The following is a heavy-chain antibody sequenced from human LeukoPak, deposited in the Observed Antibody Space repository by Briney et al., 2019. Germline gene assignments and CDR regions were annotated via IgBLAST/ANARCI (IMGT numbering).Heavy chain of an antibody. CDR1: GGSISSSSYY. J-gene: IGHJ4*02. CDR3: ARDFIAAAGTDY. CDR2: ICYSGST. V-gene: IGHV4-39*01. Sequence: SETLSLTCTVSGGSISSSSYYWGWIRQPPGTGLEWIGSICYSGSTYYNPSLKSRVTISVDTSKNQFSLKLSSVTAADTAVYYCARDFIAAAGTDYWGQGTLVTVSS. D-gene: IGHD6-13*01.